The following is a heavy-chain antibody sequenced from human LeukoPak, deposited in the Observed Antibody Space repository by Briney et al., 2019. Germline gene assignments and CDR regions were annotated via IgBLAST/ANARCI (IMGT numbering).Heavy chain of an antibody. CDR3: ARDLTSYEYVWDY. CDR2: IYSDGST. Sequence: PGGSMRLSCAASGFTVISNYMSWVRQAPGKGLEWVSLIYSDGSTYYADSVKGRFTISRDTSKNTLYLQMNNLRAEDMAVYYCARDLTSYEYVWDYWGQGTLVTVSS. V-gene: IGHV3-66*01. CDR1: GFTVISNY. J-gene: IGHJ4*02. D-gene: IGHD3-16*01.